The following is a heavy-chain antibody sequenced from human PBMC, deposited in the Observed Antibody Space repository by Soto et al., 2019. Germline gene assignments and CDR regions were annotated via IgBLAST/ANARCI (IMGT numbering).Heavy chain of an antibody. Sequence: SETLSLTCAVSGVSISSGGYSWSWIRQPPGKGLEWIGYIHHSGSTYYDSSLKSRVTISVDTSKNQFSLKLSSVTAADTAVYYCASQHYYDSSGYYVVYWGQGTLVTVSS. CDR3: ASQHYYDSSGYYVVY. V-gene: IGHV4-30-2*03. J-gene: IGHJ4*02. D-gene: IGHD3-22*01. CDR1: GVSISSGGYS. CDR2: IHHSGST.